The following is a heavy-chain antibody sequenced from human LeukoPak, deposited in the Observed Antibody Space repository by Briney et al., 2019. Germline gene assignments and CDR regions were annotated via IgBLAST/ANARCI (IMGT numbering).Heavy chain of an antibody. J-gene: IGHJ4*02. CDR2: ISSNGGST. D-gene: IGHD1-26*01. V-gene: IGHV3-64*01. Sequence: GGSLRPSCAASGFTFSSYAMHWVRQAPGKGLEYVSAISSNGGSTYYANSAKGRFTISRDNSKNTLYLQMGSLRAEDMAVYYCARGIVGATEGENYWGQGTLVTVSS. CDR1: GFTFSSYA. CDR3: ARGIVGATEGENY.